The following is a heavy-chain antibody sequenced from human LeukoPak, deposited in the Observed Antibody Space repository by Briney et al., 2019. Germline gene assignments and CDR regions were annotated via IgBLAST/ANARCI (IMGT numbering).Heavy chain of an antibody. J-gene: IGHJ4*02. V-gene: IGHV3-23*01. CDR1: GFSFSSYA. Sequence: GGSLRLSCAASGFSFSSYAMSWVRQAPGKGLEWVSGINGRGDSTVYADSVKGRFTISRDNSKNTLYLQMNSLSVEDTAVYYCAKKRVLVVPAADFDYWGQGTLVTVSS. CDR2: INGRGDST. CDR3: AKKRVLVVPAADFDY. D-gene: IGHD2-2*01.